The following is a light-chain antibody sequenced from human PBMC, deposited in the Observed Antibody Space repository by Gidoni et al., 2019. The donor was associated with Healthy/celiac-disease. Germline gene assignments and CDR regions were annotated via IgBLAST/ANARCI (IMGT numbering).Light chain of an antibody. CDR2: AAS. J-gene: IGKJ1*01. V-gene: IGKV1-27*01. CDR1: QGISNY. CDR3: QKYNSAPPWT. Sequence: DIQMTQSPSSLSASVGDRVTITCRESQGISNYLAWYQQKPGKVPKLLIYAASTLQSGVPSRFSGSGAGTDFTLTISSLQPEDVATYYWQKYNSAPPWTFGQGTKVEIK.